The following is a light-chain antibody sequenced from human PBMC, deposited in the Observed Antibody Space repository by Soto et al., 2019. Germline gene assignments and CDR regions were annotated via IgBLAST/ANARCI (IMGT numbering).Light chain of an antibody. V-gene: IGKV3-20*01. CDR2: GAS. CDR1: QSVSSNY. J-gene: IGKJ1*01. Sequence: IVLTQSPGTLSLSTGERATLSCRASQSVSSNYLAWYQQKPGQAPRLLIYGASSRATGIPDRFSGSGSGTDFTLTIGRLEPEDFAVYYCHQYGISPPRTFGQGTKVDIK. CDR3: HQYGISPPRT.